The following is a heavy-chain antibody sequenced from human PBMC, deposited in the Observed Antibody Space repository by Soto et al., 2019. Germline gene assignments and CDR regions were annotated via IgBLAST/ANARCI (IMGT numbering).Heavy chain of an antibody. CDR1: GCTFSGYA. CDR3: ARKYYDILTGYHFDY. CDR2: ISSSSSYT. Sequence: GGSLRLSCAASGCTFSGYAISWIRQAPGKGLEWVSYISSSSSYTNYADSVKGRFTISRNNSKNSLYLQMNSLRAEDTAVYYCARKYYDILTGYHFDYWGQGTLVTVSS. D-gene: IGHD3-9*01. J-gene: IGHJ4*02. V-gene: IGHV3-11*06.